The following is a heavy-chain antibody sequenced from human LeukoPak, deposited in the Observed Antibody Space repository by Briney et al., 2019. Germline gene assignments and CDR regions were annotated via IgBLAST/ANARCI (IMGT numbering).Heavy chain of an antibody. Sequence: SETLSLTCTVSGGSISSSSYYWGWIRQPPGKRLEWIGSIYYSGSTYYNPSLKSRVTISVDTSKNQFSLRLSSVTAADTAVYYCARDYTGYYYSYMDVWGKGTTVTVSS. D-gene: IGHD1-14*01. CDR1: GGSISSSSYY. V-gene: IGHV4-39*02. CDR2: IYYSGST. J-gene: IGHJ6*03. CDR3: ARDYTGYYYSYMDV.